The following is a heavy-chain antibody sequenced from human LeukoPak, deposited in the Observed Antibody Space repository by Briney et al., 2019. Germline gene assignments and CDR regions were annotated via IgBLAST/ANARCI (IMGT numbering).Heavy chain of an antibody. J-gene: IGHJ3*02. Sequence: KPSETLSLTCTVSGGSISSYYWSWIRQPAGKGLEWIGRIYTSGSTNYNPSLKSRVTMSVDTSKNQFSLKLSSVTAADTAVYYCARVGRYYDHPLDHDAFDIWGQGTMVTVSS. V-gene: IGHV4-4*07. CDR3: ARVGRYYDHPLDHDAFDI. CDR1: GGSISSYY. D-gene: IGHD3-22*01. CDR2: IYTSGST.